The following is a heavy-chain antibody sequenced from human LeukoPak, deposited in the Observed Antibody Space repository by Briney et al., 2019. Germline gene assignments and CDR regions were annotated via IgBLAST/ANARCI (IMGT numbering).Heavy chain of an antibody. J-gene: IGHJ4*02. CDR1: GGPFSDHY. D-gene: IGHD4-11*01. V-gene: IGHV4-34*01. Sequence: PSETLSLTCAVYGGPFSDHYWNWIRQPPGKGLEWIGEINHSGSTNYNPSLKSRVTMSVDTSKNQFSLKLNSVTAADTAVYYCATRLPTDYWGQGTLVTVSP. CDR2: INHSGST. CDR3: ATRLPTDY.